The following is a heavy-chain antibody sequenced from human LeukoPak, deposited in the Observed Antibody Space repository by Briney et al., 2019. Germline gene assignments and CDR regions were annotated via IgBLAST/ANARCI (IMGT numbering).Heavy chain of an antibody. Sequence: SETLSLTCTVSGYSISSGYYWGWIRQPPGKGLEWIGSIYHSGSTYYNPSLKSRVTISVDTSKNQFSLRLSSVTAADTAVYYCARYREVGATVDYWGRGTLVTVSS. V-gene: IGHV4-38-2*02. CDR1: GYSISSGYY. CDR3: ARYREVGATVDY. D-gene: IGHD1-26*01. J-gene: IGHJ4*02. CDR2: IYHSGST.